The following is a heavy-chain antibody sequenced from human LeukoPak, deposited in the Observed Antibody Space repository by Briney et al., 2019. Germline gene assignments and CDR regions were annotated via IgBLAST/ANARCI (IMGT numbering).Heavy chain of an antibody. J-gene: IGHJ4*02. D-gene: IGHD3-22*01. CDR3: TRREDRTGYRDY. Sequence: GESLKISCKGSGYSFTTYWIAWVRQMTGKGLEWMGIIHPGRSDIRYSPSFQGPVTISADKSISTAYLQWSSLEASDTAMYYCTRREDRTGYRDYWGQGTLVAVSS. CDR2: IHPGRSDI. V-gene: IGHV5-51*01. CDR1: GYSFTTYW.